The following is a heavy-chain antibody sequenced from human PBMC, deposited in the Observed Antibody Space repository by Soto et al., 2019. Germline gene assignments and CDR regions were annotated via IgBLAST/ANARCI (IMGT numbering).Heavy chain of an antibody. D-gene: IGHD2-8*02. V-gene: IGHV3-23*01. CDR3: TKDTDLLDRGVRDY. J-gene: IGHJ4*02. CDR2: ISGSGGST. CDR1: GFTFSSYA. Sequence: EVPLLESGGGLVQPGGSLRLSCAASGFTFSSYAMNWVRQAPGKGLEWVSVISGSGGSTYYADSVKGRFTISRDNSKNTLFLQMDSLRAEDTAVYYCTKDTDLLDRGVRDYWGQGTQVTVSS.